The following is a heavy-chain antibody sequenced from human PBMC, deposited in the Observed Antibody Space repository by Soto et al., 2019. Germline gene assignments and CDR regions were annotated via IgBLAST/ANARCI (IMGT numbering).Heavy chain of an antibody. D-gene: IGHD1-26*01. CDR2: IVVGSGNT. CDR1: GFTFTSSA. CDR3: AADPYSGSYYDY. Sequence: SVKVSCKASGFTFTSSAVQWVRQARGQRLEWIGWIVVGSGNTNYAQKFQERVTITRDMSTSTAYMELSSLRSEDTAVYYCAADPYSGSYYDYWGQGTLVTVSS. J-gene: IGHJ4*02. V-gene: IGHV1-58*01.